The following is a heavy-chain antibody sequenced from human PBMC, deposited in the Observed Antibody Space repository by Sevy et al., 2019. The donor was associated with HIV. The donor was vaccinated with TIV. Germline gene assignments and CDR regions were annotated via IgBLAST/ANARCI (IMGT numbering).Heavy chain of an antibody. CDR1: GFTVSSNY. V-gene: IGHV3-66*01. J-gene: IGHJ4*02. CDR3: ARGFGDYFDY. D-gene: IGHD3-16*01. Sequence: GGSLRLSCAASGFTVSSNYMTWVRQAPGKGLEWVSVIYSGGSTYYSDSVKGRFTISRDNSKNKLYLQMNSLRAEDTAVYYCARGFGDYFDYWGQGTLVTVSS. CDR2: IYSGGST.